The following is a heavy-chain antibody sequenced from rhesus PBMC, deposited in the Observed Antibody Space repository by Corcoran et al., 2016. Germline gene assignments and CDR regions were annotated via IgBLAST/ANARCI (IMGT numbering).Heavy chain of an antibody. D-gene: IGHD6-25*01. CDR3: ARGAGSGSWNHYFDY. V-gene: IGHV4-57*01. Sequence: QLQLQESGPGLVKPSEPLSLTCAVSGGSVSSSNWWSWIRQPPGKGLEWIGRISGSGGSTSYNPSLTSRVTISTETSKNQFSLKVSSVTAADTAVYYCARGAGSGSWNHYFDYWGQGVLVTVSS. J-gene: IGHJ4*01. CDR2: ISGSGGST. CDR1: GGSVSSSNW.